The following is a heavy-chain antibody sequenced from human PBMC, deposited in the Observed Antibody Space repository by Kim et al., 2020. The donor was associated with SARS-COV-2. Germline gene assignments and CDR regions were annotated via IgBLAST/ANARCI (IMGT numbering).Heavy chain of an antibody. CDR2: INSDGGTT. CDR1: GFTFSSYG. V-gene: IGHV3-74*01. D-gene: IGHD1-26*01. J-gene: IGHJ4*02. Sequence: GGSLRLSCAASGFTFSSYGMHWVRQAPGKGLVWVSRINSDGGTTSYADSVKGRFTISRDNAKSTLYLQMNSLRAEDTAVYYCASRRYTETYYYFDYWGQGTLVTVSS. CDR3: ASRRYTETYYYFDY.